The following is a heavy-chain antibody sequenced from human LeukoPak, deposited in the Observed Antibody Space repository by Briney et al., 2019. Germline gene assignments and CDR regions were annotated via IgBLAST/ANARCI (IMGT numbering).Heavy chain of an antibody. CDR2: INQNGGVK. CDR1: GFIFGDYW. D-gene: IGHD4-23*01. V-gene: IGHV3-7*03. CDR3: TRTVNSASDF. J-gene: IGHJ4*02. Sequence: GGSLRLSCVGSGFIFGDYWVRWVRQAPGEGLEGVATINQNGGVKYYVDSVKGRFTISRDNAKTSLFLQMNSLRIDDTAMYYCTRTVNSASDFWGQGTLVTVSS.